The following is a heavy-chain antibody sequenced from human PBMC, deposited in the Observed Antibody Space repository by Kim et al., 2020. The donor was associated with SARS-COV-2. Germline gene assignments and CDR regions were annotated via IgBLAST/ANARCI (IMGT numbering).Heavy chain of an antibody. CDR2: INPSGGST. D-gene: IGHD3-16*01. CDR1: GYTFTSYY. Sequence: ASVKVSCKASGYTFTSYYMHWVRQAPGQGLEWMGIINPSGGSTSYAQKFQGRVTMTRDTSTSTVYMELSSLRSEDTAVYYCARGGLGGLLQYDTIFDYWGQGTLVTVSS. J-gene: IGHJ4*02. CDR3: ARGGLGGLLQYDTIFDY. V-gene: IGHV1-46*01.